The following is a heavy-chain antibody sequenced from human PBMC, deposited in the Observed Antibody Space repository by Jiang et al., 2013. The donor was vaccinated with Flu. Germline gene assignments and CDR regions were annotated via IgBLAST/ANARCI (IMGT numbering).Heavy chain of an antibody. CDR1: GGSISSDSSY. V-gene: IGHV4-39*01. D-gene: IGHD3-3*01. Sequence: GLVKPSETLSLTCFVSGGSISSDSSYWGWIRQTPGKGLEWIGSIFYSGTTYMTYRSGSTHYNPSLKSRVTIAVDTSKNQFSLRLTAVTAADTSMYFCARHQGAPQYYDFWSGHYGPDYWGQGILVTVSS. CDR3: ARHQGAPQYYDFWSGHYGPDY. J-gene: IGHJ4*02. CDR2: IFYSGTTYMTYRSGST.